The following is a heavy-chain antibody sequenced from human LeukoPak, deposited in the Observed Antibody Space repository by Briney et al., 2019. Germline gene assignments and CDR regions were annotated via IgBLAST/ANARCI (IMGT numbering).Heavy chain of an antibody. D-gene: IGHD3-16*02. J-gene: IGHJ4*02. CDR3: ARSDYIWGSYRVYDY. CDR1: GGSVSSRSW. Sequence: SGTLSLTCAASGGSVSSRSWWSWVRQAPGKGPEWIGEISHSENTNYNPSLKSRVTTSIDKSNNQFSLNLTSVTAADTAVYYCARSDYIWGSYRVYDYWGQGTLVTVSS. CDR2: ISHSENT. V-gene: IGHV4-4*02.